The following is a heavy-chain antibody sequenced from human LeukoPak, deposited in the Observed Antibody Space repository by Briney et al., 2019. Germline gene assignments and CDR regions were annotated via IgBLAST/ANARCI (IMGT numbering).Heavy chain of an antibody. Sequence: SETLSLTCTVSGGSISSSSYYWSWIRQPAGKGLEWIGRIYTSGSTNYNPSLKSRVTISVDTSKDQFSLKLSSVTAADTAVYYCARSTICDYWGQGTLVTVSS. CDR1: GGSISSSSYY. D-gene: IGHD1-1*01. V-gene: IGHV4-61*02. CDR3: ARSTICDY. J-gene: IGHJ4*02. CDR2: IYTSGST.